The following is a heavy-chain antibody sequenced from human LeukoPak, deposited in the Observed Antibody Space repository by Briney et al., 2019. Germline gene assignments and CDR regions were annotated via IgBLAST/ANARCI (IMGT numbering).Heavy chain of an antibody. J-gene: IGHJ4*02. CDR2: MNPNSGNT. CDR1: GYTFTSYD. Sequence: GASVKVSCKAPGYTFTSYDINWVRQATGQGLEWMGWMNPNSGNTGYAQKFQGRVTMTRNTSISTAYMELSSLRSEDTAVYYCARVGRLYGSGSYYTYWGQGTLVTVSS. CDR3: ARVGRLYGSGSYYTY. D-gene: IGHD3-10*01. V-gene: IGHV1-8*01.